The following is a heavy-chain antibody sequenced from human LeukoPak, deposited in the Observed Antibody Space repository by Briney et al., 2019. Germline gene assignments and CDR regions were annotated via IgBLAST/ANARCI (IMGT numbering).Heavy chain of an antibody. CDR2: IIPIFGTA. CDR1: GGTFSSYA. CDR3: ARDRWLQKRSAFDI. Sequence: GASVKVSCKASGGTFSSYAISWVRQAPGQGLEWMGGIIPIFGTANYAQKFQGRVTITADESTSTAYMELSSLRSEDTAVYYCARDRWLQKRSAFDIWGQGTMVTVSS. J-gene: IGHJ3*02. V-gene: IGHV1-69*13. D-gene: IGHD5-24*01.